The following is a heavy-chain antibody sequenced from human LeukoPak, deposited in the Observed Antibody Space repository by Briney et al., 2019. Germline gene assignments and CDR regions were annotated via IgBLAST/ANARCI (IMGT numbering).Heavy chain of an antibody. CDR1: GLTFSSYS. J-gene: IGHJ1*01. Sequence: PGGSLRLSCAASGLTFSSYSMNWVRQAPGKGLEWVSYISSSSSTIYYADSVKGRFTISRDNAKNSLYLQMNSLRAEDTAVYYCARDQGDDSSGYHFQHWGQGTLVTVSS. V-gene: IGHV3-48*01. CDR3: ARDQGDDSSGYHFQH. CDR2: ISSSSSTI. D-gene: IGHD3-22*01.